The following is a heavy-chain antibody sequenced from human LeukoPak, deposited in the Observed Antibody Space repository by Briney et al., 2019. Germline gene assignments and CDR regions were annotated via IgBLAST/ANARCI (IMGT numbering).Heavy chain of an antibody. Sequence: GRSLRLSCAASGLTFDDYAMHWVRQAPGKGLEWVSRISWNSGSTGYADSVKGRFTISRDNAKNSLYLQMNSLRTEDTALYYCAKGIASSATGGMDVWGQGTTVTVSS. J-gene: IGHJ6*02. D-gene: IGHD6-13*01. V-gene: IGHV3-9*01. CDR2: ISWNSGST. CDR3: AKGIASSATGGMDV. CDR1: GLTFDDYA.